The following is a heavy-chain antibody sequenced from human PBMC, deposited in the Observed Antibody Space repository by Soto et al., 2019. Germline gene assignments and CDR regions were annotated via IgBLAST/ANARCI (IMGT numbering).Heavy chain of an antibody. J-gene: IGHJ4*02. CDR1: GYSFTSYW. V-gene: IGHV5-51*01. D-gene: IGHD6-13*01. CDR2: IYPGDSDT. CDR3: ARRSSPTRDFDY. Sequence: PXESLKISCKGSGYSFTSYWIGWVRQMPGKGLEWMGIIYPGDSDTRYSPSLQGQVTISADKSISTAYLQWSSLKASDTAMYYCARRSSPTRDFDYWGQGTLVTSPQ.